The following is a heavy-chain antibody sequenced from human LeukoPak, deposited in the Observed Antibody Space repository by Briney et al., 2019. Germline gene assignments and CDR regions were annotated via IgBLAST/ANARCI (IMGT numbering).Heavy chain of an antibody. CDR3: ATYRQVLLPFES. V-gene: IGHV3-23*01. D-gene: IGHD2-8*02. J-gene: IGHJ4*02. CDR1: GFTFSTFA. Sequence: GALRLSCAASGFTFSTFAMIWVRQPPGKGLKWVSSIFPSGGEIHYADSVRGRFTISRDNSKSTLSLQMNSLRAEDTAIYYCATYRQVLLPFESWGQGTLVTVSS. CDR2: IFPSGGEI.